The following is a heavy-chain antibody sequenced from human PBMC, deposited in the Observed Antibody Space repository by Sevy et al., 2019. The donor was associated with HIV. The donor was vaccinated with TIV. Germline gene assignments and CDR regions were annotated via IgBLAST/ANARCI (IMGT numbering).Heavy chain of an antibody. J-gene: IGHJ4*02. CDR2: IIPMYNTP. V-gene: IGHV1-69*13. CDR1: GATFSSDV. Sequence: ASVKVSCKASGATFSSDVISWVRQVPGQGLEWMGGIIPMYNTPSYEQNFQGRVTITADGSTSTVYMDLSSLRSEDTALYYCARGVTVAGSYFDYWGQGTLVTVSS. CDR3: ARGVTVAGSYFDY. D-gene: IGHD6-19*01.